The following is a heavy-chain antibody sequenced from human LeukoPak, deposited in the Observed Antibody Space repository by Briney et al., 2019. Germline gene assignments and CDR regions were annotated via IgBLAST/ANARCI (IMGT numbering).Heavy chain of an antibody. CDR3: ITPLPYSAQ. J-gene: IGHJ4*02. Sequence: GGSLRLSCAASGFTFSNAYMNWVRQAPGKGLEWVGRINPKTDGETTEYAAPVKGRFSISRDDSKSMMYLQMNSLKTEDTAVYYCITPLPYSAQGGQGTLVTVSS. CDR1: GFTFSNAY. CDR2: INPKTDGETT. V-gene: IGHV3-15*07. D-gene: IGHD2-21*01.